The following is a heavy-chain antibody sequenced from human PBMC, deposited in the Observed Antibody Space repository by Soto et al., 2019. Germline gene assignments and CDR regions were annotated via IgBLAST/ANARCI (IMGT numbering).Heavy chain of an antibody. D-gene: IGHD2-15*01. CDR3: ARWCSWGRCPTHYCYCMDV. J-gene: IGHJ6*02. CDR1: GASFSGYY. CDR2: INHSGST. V-gene: IGHV4-34*01. Sequence: QVQLQQWGAGLLKPSETLSLTCAVYGASFSGYYWCWIRPPPGQGLEWIVEINHSGSTNYNPSLRSRCTISVDTSKIQFAQPLRSVTAADTAVYYCARWCSWGRCPTHYCYCMDVWAEGTTVTVSS.